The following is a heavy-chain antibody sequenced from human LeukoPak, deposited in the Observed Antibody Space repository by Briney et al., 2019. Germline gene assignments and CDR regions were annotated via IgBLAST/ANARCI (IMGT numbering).Heavy chain of an antibody. J-gene: IGHJ4*02. CDR2: MNPNSGNT. Sequence: GASVTVSCTASGYTFTSYGINWVRQAAGQGLEWMGWMNPNSGNTGYAQKFQGRVTMTRNTSISTAYMELSSLRSEDTAVYYCARGVAAGGSYSSSFDYWGQGTLVTVSS. CDR3: ARGVAAGGSYSSSFDY. CDR1: GYTFTSYG. V-gene: IGHV1-8*01. D-gene: IGHD1-26*01.